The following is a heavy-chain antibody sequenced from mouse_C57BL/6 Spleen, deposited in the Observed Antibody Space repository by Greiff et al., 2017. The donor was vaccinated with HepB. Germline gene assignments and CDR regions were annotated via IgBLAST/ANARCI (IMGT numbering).Heavy chain of an antibody. V-gene: IGHV1-59*01. J-gene: IGHJ4*01. CDR2: IDPSDSYT. Sequence: QVQLQQPGAELVRPGTSVKLSCKASGYTFTSYWMHWVKQRPGQGLEWIGVIDPSDSYTNYNQKFKGKATLTVDTSSSTAYMQLSSLTSEDSAVYYCASYYSNSPYAMDYWGQGTSVTVSS. D-gene: IGHD2-5*01. CDR3: ASYYSNSPYAMDY. CDR1: GYTFTSYW.